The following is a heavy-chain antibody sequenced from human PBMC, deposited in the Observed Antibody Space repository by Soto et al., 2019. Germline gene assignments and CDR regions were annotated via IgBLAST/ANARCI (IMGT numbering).Heavy chain of an antibody. CDR1: GGSVSSGVYY. D-gene: IGHD2-8*01. J-gene: IGHJ4*02. Sequence: PSETLSLTCTVSGGSVSSGVYYWIWIRQHPGTVLDWIGYIYYSGTTYFNPSLKSRASISLDTSKNEFSLKLTSVTAADTAVYYCARRALPQCINGVCYKDGFWDYWGQGALVTVSS. V-gene: IGHV4-31*03. CDR3: ARRALPQCINGVCYKDGFWDY. CDR2: IYYSGTT.